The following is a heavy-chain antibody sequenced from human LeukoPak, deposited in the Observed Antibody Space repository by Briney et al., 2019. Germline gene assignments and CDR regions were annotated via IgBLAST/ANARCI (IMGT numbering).Heavy chain of an antibody. CDR3: ARGYDWESDY. CDR2: INPKNGYT. V-gene: IGHV1-2*06. Sequence: GASVNVSCKASGYTFSGYYMHWVRQAPGQGLEWMGRINPKNGYTNYAQNFQGRVTMTRDTSISTAYMELSRLRSDDTAVYYCARGYDWESDYWGQGTLVTVSS. J-gene: IGHJ4*02. D-gene: IGHD1-20*01. CDR1: GYTFSGYY.